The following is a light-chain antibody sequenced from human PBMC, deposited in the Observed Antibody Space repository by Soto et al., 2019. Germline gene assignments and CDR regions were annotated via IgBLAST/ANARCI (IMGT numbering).Light chain of an antibody. Sequence: EIVLTQSPGTLSLSPGERATLSCRASQSVSNNYLAWYQQKPGQAPRLLIYGASNRATGIPDRFSGSGSGTDFTLTISRLEPEDFAVYYCQQCGSPPFTFGPGTKVDIK. CDR2: GAS. V-gene: IGKV3-20*01. CDR1: QSVSNNY. J-gene: IGKJ3*01. CDR3: QQCGSPPFT.